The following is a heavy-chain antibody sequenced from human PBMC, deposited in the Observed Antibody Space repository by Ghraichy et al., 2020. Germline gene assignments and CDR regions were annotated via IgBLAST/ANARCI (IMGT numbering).Heavy chain of an antibody. CDR1: GYSISSGYY. J-gene: IGHJ6*02. D-gene: IGHD2-15*01. CDR3: ARDQIGYCSGGSCYPNYGMDV. Sequence: SETLSLTCAVSGYSISSGYYWGWIRQPPGKGLEWIGSIYHSGSTYYNPSLKSRVTISVDTSKNQFSLKLSSVTAADTAVYYCARDQIGYCSGGSCYPNYGMDVWGQGTTVTVSS. CDR2: IYHSGST. V-gene: IGHV4-38-2*02.